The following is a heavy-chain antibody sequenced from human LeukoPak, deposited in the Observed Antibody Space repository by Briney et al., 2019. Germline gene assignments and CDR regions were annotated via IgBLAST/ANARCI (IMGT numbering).Heavy chain of an antibody. Sequence: GGSLKLSCAASGFTFSSYWMHWVRQAPGKGLVWVSRINGDGSSTAYADSVKGRFTISRDNAKNTLYLQMNSLRAEDTAVYYCAKDRGSSWPFDYWGQGTLVTVSS. V-gene: IGHV3-74*01. D-gene: IGHD6-13*01. CDR1: GFTFSSYW. CDR3: AKDRGSSWPFDY. J-gene: IGHJ4*02. CDR2: INGDGSST.